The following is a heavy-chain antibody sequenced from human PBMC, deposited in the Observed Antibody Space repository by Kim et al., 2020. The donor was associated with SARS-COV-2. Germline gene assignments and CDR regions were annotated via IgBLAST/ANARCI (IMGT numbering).Heavy chain of an antibody. Sequence: SETLSLTCTVSGGSISSSSYYWGWIRQPPGKGLEWIGSIYYSGSTYYNPSLKSRVTISVDTSKNQFSLKLSSVTAADTAVYYCARDSRGRAISYSDYWGQGALGSVSS. V-gene: IGHV4-39*07. CDR3: ARDSRGRAISYSDY. J-gene: IGHJ4*02. D-gene: IGHD2-21*01. CDR2: IYYSGST. CDR1: GGSISSSSYY.